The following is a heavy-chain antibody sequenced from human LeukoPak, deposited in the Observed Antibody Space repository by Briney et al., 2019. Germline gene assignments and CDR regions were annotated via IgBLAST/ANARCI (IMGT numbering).Heavy chain of an antibody. V-gene: IGHV3-66*02. CDR3: ARYSSWYYFDY. CDR2: IYSGGST. Sequence: GGSLRLSCAASGFTVSSNYRSWVRQAPGKGLEWVSVIYSGGSTYYADSVRGRFTISRDNSKNTLYLQMNSLRAEDTAVYYCARYSSWYYFDYWGQGTLVTVSS. D-gene: IGHD6-13*01. J-gene: IGHJ4*02. CDR1: GFTVSSNY.